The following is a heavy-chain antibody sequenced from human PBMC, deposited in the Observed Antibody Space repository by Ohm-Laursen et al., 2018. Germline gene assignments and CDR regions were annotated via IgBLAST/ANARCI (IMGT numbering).Heavy chain of an antibody. J-gene: IGHJ6*02. CDR2: ISWNSGSI. CDR3: SRDVAHGGYGFGMDV. V-gene: IGHV3-9*01. Sequence: SLRLSCAASGFTFDDYAMHWVRQAPGKGLEWVSGISWNSGSIGYADSVKGRFTISRDNAKNSLYLQMNNLRAENTAEYYCSRDVAHGGYGFGMDVWGQGTTVTVSS. D-gene: IGHD5-12*01. CDR1: GFTFDDYA.